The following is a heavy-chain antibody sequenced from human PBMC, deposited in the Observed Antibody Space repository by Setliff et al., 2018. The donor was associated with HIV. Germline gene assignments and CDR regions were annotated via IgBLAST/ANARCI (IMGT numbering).Heavy chain of an antibody. D-gene: IGHD6-19*01. CDR1: GYTFSTNA. Sequence: ASVKVPCKAFGYTFSTNAIHWVRQAPGQRLEWMGYINAGDDNTRYSEKFQGRVTITRDTSANTAYMELSSLRSEDTAVYYCARGSCSGCYLSDYWGQGTLVTVSS. CDR3: ARGSCSGCYLSDY. CDR2: INAGDDNT. J-gene: IGHJ4*02. V-gene: IGHV1-3*01.